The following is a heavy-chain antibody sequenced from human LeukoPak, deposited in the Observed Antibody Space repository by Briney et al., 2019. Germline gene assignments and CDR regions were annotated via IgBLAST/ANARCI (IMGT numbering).Heavy chain of an antibody. CDR1: GFTVSSNY. Sequence: GGSLRLSCAASGFTVSSNYMSWVRQAPGKGLEWVSIVYSGGSTYYADSVKGRFTISRDNSKNTLYLQMNSLRAEDTAVYYCARTIVVTAVPYFDYWGQGTLVTVSS. CDR3: ARTIVVTAVPYFDY. V-gene: IGHV3-53*01. CDR2: VYSGGST. D-gene: IGHD2-21*02. J-gene: IGHJ4*02.